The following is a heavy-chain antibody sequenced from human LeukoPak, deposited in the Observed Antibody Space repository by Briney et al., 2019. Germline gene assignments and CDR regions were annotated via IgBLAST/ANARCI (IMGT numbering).Heavy chain of an antibody. V-gene: IGHV1-18*01. Sequence: ASVKVSCKASGYTFTSYGISWVRQAPGQGLEWMGWISAYNGNTNYAQKLQGRVTMTTDTSTSTAYMELRSLRSDDTAVYYCARDLGINSGYVLLFRAFDPWGQGTLVTVSS. CDR1: GYTFTSYG. D-gene: IGHD5-12*01. CDR3: ARDLGINSGYVLLFRAFDP. CDR2: ISAYNGNT. J-gene: IGHJ5*02.